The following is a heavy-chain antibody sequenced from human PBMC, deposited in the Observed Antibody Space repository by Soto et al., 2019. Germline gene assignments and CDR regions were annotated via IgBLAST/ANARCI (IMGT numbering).Heavy chain of an antibody. Sequence: EVQLVESGGGLVQPGGSLRLSCAASGFTFSSYSMNWVRQAPGKGLEWVSYISSSSSTIYYADSVKGRFTISRDNAKNFMYLQMNSLRDEDTAVYYCARDKRKTVAEPCCLDYWGQGTLVTVSS. V-gene: IGHV3-48*02. CDR3: ARDKRKTVAEPCCLDY. D-gene: IGHD6-19*01. CDR1: GFTFSSYS. J-gene: IGHJ4*02. CDR2: ISSSSSTI.